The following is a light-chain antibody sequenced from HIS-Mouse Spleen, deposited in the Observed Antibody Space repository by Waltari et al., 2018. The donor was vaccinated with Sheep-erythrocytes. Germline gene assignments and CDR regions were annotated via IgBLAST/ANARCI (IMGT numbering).Light chain of an antibody. CDR1: QAISNY. J-gene: IGKJ4*01. CDR3: QQYDNLPLT. V-gene: IGKV1-33*01. Sequence: DIQMTNSPSSLSASVGNRVTITCQASQAISNYLNWYQQKPGKAPKLLIYDASNLETGVPSRFSGSGSGTDFTFTISSLQPEDIATYYCQQYDNLPLTFGGGTKVEIK. CDR2: DAS.